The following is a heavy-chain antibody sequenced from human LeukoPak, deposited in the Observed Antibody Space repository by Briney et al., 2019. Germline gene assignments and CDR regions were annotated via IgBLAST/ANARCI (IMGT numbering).Heavy chain of an antibody. J-gene: IGHJ4*02. D-gene: IGHD3-16*01. CDR2: IWYDGSNK. V-gene: IGHV3-33*01. Sequence: GRSLRLSCAASGMTFSSFGMHWVRQAPGKGLEWVAFIWYDGSNKYYADSVKGRFTISRDNSKNTVYLQMNTLRDEDTAVYYCARAVGPFDYWGQGTLVTVSS. CDR3: ARAVGPFDY. CDR1: GMTFSSFG.